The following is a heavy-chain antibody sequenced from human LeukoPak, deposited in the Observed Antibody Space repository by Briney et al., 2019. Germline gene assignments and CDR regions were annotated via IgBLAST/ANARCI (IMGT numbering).Heavy chain of an antibody. CDR3: SRGYYDSSGFDAFDI. CDR2: ISAYNGNT. J-gene: IGHJ3*02. CDR1: GYTFTSYD. V-gene: IGHV1-18*01. D-gene: IGHD3-22*01. Sequence: ASVKVSCKASGYTFTSYDFNWVRQATGQRPEWMGWISAYNGNTNYAQKLQGRVTMTTDTSTSTAYMELRSLRSDDTAVYYCSRGYYDSSGFDAFDIWGQGTMVTVSS.